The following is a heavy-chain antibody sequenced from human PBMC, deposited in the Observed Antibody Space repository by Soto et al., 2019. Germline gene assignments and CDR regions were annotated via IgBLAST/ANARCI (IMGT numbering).Heavy chain of an antibody. CDR1: GFTFSSFS. CDR2: ISYDGSSK. CDR3: ARTTAVAGTPEFDY. Sequence: QLQLVESGGGVVQTGGSLRLSCVASGFTFSSFSLHWVRQAPGKGLEWLALISYDGSSKYNADSVKGRFTISRENSNNTLYLQLSILRPEDTAVYYCARTTAVAGTPEFDYWGQGALVTVSS. V-gene: IGHV3-30-3*01. D-gene: IGHD6-19*01. J-gene: IGHJ4*02.